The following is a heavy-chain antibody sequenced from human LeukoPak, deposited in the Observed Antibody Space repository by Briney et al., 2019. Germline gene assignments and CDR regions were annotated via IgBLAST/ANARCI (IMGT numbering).Heavy chain of an antibody. CDR1: GFTFSSYG. J-gene: IGHJ6*02. CDR2: IWYDGSNK. Sequence: QPGGSLRLSCAASGFTFSSYGMHWVRQAPGKGLEWVAVIWYDGSNKYYADSVKGRFTISRDNSKNTLYLQMNSLRAEDTAVYYCARDKYRYYGMDVWGQGTTVTVSS. V-gene: IGHV3-33*01. D-gene: IGHD2-2*01. CDR3: ARDKYRYYGMDV.